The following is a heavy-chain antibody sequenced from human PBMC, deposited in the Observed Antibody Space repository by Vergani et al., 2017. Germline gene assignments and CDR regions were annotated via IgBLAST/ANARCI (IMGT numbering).Heavy chain of an antibody. V-gene: IGHV3-74*03. CDR3: ARARCGGACFMSNWLDT. J-gene: IGHJ5*02. D-gene: IGHD2-21*02. CDR2: VKSDGNSA. CDR1: GFTHSPFG. Sequence: VQLVESGGGVVQSGESLRLSCVASGFTHSPFGAFGMHWVRQAPGKGLVWVSRVKSDGNSAMYADSVKGRFTISRDNSKNTLYLEMKSLRVEDTAVYYCARARCGGACFMSNWLDTWGQGTLVSVSS.